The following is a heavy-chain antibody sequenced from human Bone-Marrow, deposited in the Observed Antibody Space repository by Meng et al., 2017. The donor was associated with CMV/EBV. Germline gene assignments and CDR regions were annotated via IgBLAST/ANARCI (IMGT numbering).Heavy chain of an antibody. CDR3: ARENWSRKNFYDKVPLDC. D-gene: IGHD2/OR15-2a*01. Sequence: ASVKVSCKSSGYTFTAYYIHWVRQAPGQGLEWMGWINPNSGGTKFANTFQGRVTMTRDTSISTAYTELSRLRSDDTAVYYCARENWSRKNFYDKVPLDCWGQGTLVTVSS. CDR2: INPNSGGT. CDR1: GYTFTAYY. J-gene: IGHJ4*02. V-gene: IGHV1-2*02.